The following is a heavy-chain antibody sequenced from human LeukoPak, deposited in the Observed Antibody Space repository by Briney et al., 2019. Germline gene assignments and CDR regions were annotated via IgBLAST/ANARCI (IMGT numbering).Heavy chain of an antibody. V-gene: IGHV3-23*01. J-gene: IGHJ5*02. CDR3: AKDDEGGCSSTSCYKWFDP. CDR2: ISASGVST. CDR1: GFTFSKHA. D-gene: IGHD2-2*02. Sequence: GGSLRLSCAASGFTFSKHAISWVRQAPGKGLEWLSTISASGVSTYYADSVKGRFTISRDNSRNTLYLQMNTLRAEDTAVYYCAKDDEGGCSSTSCYKWFDPWGQGAQVTVSS.